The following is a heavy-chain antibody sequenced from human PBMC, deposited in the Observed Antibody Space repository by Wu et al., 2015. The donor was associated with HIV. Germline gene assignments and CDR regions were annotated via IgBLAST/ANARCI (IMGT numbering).Heavy chain of an antibody. CDR3: ARDAGYCSSTSCYGYYYYYMDV. Sequence: QVQLVQSGAEVKKPGASVKVSCKASGYTFTGYYMHWVRQATGQGLEWMGWMNPNSGNTGYAQKFQGRVTITRNTSISTAYMELSSLRSEDTAVYYCARDAGYCSSTSCYGYYYYYMDVWAKGRRSPS. CDR2: MNPNSGNT. CDR1: GYTFTGYY. V-gene: IGHV1-8*03. J-gene: IGHJ6*03. D-gene: IGHD2-2*01.